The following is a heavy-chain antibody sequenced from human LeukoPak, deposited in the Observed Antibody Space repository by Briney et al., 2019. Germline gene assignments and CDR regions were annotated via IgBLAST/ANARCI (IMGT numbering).Heavy chain of an antibody. CDR2: IRSKAYGGTT. V-gene: IGHV3-49*04. Sequence: GRSLRLSCTASGFTFGDYAMSWVRQAPGKGLEWVGFIRSKAYGGTTEYAASVKGRFTISRDDSKSIAYLQMNSLKTEDTAVYYCTRDIVVVPAGPYYYYYYMDVWGKGTTVTVSS. J-gene: IGHJ6*03. D-gene: IGHD2-2*01. CDR1: GFTFGDYA. CDR3: TRDIVVVPAGPYYYYYYMDV.